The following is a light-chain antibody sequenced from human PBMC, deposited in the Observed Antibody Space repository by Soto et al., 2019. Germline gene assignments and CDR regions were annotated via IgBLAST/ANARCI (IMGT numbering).Light chain of an antibody. V-gene: IGLV2-14*01. CDR1: SSDVGGYNY. J-gene: IGLJ1*01. CDR2: DVS. CDR3: SSYTSSSTFYV. Sequence: QSALTQPASVSGSPGQSITISCTGTSSDVGGYNYVSWYQQHPGKAPKLMIYDVSNRPSGVSNRFSGSKSGNTASLTISGLQAEDEADYYCSSYTSSSTFYVFGTVTKVTV.